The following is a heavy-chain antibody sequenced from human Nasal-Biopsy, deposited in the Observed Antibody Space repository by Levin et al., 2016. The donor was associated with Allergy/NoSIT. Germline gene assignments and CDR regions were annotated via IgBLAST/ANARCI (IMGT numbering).Heavy chain of an antibody. V-gene: IGHV1-18*01. CDR2: ISGYNGNT. CDR3: ASGRIMESGWENFQH. Sequence: ASVKVSCKASGHTLSDYNFSWVRQAPGQGLEWMGWISGYNGNTNYEKKFHGRVTMTTDTSTSTVYMEMRSLKSDDTAVYYCASGRIMESGWENFQHWGQGTLITVS. CDR1: GHTLSDYN. D-gene: IGHD3-3*01. J-gene: IGHJ1*01.